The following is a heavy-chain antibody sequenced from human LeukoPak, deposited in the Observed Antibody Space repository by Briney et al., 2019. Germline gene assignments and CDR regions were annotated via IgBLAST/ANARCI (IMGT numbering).Heavy chain of an antibody. CDR1: GFTLSSYA. V-gene: IGHV3-23*01. CDR3: AKHKSLWDWFDP. CDR2: ISGSGGST. Sequence: GGSLRLSCAASGFTLSSYAMSWVRQAPGKGLEWVSAISGSGGSTYYADSVKGRFTISSDNSKNMLSLQMSSLRVEDTAVYYCAKHKSLWDWFDPWGQGTLVTVSS. D-gene: IGHD3-16*01. J-gene: IGHJ5*02.